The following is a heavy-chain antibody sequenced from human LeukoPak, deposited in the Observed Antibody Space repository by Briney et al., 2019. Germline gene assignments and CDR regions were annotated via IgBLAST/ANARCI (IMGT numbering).Heavy chain of an antibody. CDR1: GFTFSNYW. J-gene: IGHJ4*02. D-gene: IGHD1-14*01. V-gene: IGHV3-7*01. CDR2: IKEDGSEK. CDR3: GRGTRSPDH. Sequence: PGGSLRLSCTVSGFTFSNYWMTWVRQAPGKGLEWVATIKEDGSEKYYVDSLRGRFTISRDNTKNSLYLQLSSLRAEDMAVYHCGRGTRSPDHWGQGTLVTVSS.